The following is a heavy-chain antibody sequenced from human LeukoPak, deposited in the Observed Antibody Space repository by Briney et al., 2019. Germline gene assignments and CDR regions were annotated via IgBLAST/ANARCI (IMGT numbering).Heavy chain of an antibody. CDR1: GFTFSSYA. J-gene: IGHJ4*02. CDR2: ISGSGIST. Sequence: RGSPRLSCAASGFTFSSYAMSWVRQAPGKGLEWVSAISGSGISTYYADSVKGRFTISRDSSKNTLYLQMNSLRAEDTAVYYCAKRPRAVAEAYFDYWGQGTLVTVSS. CDR3: AKRPRAVAEAYFDY. D-gene: IGHD6-19*01. V-gene: IGHV3-23*01.